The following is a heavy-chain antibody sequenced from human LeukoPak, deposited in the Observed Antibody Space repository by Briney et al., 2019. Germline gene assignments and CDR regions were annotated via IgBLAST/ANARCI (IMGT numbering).Heavy chain of an antibody. CDR2: ISAYNGNT. D-gene: IGHD6-13*01. CDR1: GYTFTSYG. J-gene: IGHJ6*02. Sequence: ASVKVSCKASGYTFTSYGISWVRQAPGQGLEWMGWISAYNGNTNYAQKLQGRVTMTTDTSTSTAYMELRSLRSDDTAVYYCARDLVSFWQLVQVRGMDVWGQGTTVTVSS. V-gene: IGHV1-18*01. CDR3: ARDLVSFWQLVQVRGMDV.